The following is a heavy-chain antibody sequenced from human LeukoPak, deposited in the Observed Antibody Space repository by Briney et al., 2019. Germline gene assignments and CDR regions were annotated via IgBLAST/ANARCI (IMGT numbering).Heavy chain of an antibody. Sequence: ASVTVSFKASGYTFTGYYMHWVRQAPGQGIEWMGWINPNSGGTNYAQKFQGRVTMTRDTSISTAYMELSRLRSDDTAVYYCARDSGYYYDSSCQFDYWGQGTLVTVSS. CDR1: GYTFTGYY. CDR3: ARDSGYYYDSSCQFDY. D-gene: IGHD3-22*01. V-gene: IGHV1-2*02. J-gene: IGHJ4*02. CDR2: INPNSGGT.